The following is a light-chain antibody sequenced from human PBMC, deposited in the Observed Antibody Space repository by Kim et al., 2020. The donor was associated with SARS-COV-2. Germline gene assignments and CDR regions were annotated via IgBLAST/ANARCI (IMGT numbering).Light chain of an antibody. J-gene: IGKJ1*01. V-gene: IGKV3-15*01. CDR3: QQFNNWPPWT. CDR1: QSVSTN. CDR2: GAS. Sequence: EIVMTQSPATLSVSPGERATLSCRASQSVSTNVAWFQQKPGQAPRLLIYGASTRATGIPARFSGSGSGTEFTLTISSLQSEDFAVYYCQQFNNWPPWTFGQWTKVDIK.